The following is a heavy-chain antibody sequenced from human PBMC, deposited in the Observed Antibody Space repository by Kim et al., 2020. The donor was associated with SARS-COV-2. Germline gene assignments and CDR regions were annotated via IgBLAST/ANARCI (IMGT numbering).Heavy chain of an antibody. Sequence: GGSLRLSCAASGFNFSKAGMRWVRQASGKGLEWVGRIRSKGDGGTIDYAASAKGRFTISRDDSKNTVDLQMNSLKTEDTAVYYCTRVPGASCGGGGYWGNWGQGTLVTVSS. CDR1: GFNFSKAG. CDR3: TRVPGASCGGGGYWGN. D-gene: IGHD2-21*01. V-gene: IGHV3-15*01. CDR2: IRSKGDGGTI. J-gene: IGHJ4*03.